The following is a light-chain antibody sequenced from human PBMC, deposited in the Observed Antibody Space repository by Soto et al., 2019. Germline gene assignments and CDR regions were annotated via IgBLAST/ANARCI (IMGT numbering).Light chain of an antibody. J-gene: IGKJ1*01. Sequence: DIVMTQSPDSLAVSLGEMATINCKSSQSVLSTSNNERYLAWYQHKPGQPPKLLISWASTRESGVPDRFSGSGSLTDFTLTISSLQAEDVAVYYCQQYYSTPPTFGQGTKVEIK. V-gene: IGKV4-1*01. CDR2: WAS. CDR3: QQYYSTPPT. CDR1: QSVLSTSNNERY.